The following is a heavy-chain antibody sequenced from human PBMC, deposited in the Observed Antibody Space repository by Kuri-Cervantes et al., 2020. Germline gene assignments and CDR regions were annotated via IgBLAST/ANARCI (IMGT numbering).Heavy chain of an antibody. Sequence: ASVKVSCKVSGYTLTELSMHWVRQAPGKGLEWMGGFDPEDGETIYAQKFQGRVTITADESTSTAYMELSSLRSEDTAVYYCAGETMVRGKYYYGMDVWGQGTTVTVSS. CDR1: GYTLTELS. V-gene: IGHV1-24*01. D-gene: IGHD3-10*01. J-gene: IGHJ6*02. CDR2: FDPEDGET. CDR3: AGETMVRGKYYYGMDV.